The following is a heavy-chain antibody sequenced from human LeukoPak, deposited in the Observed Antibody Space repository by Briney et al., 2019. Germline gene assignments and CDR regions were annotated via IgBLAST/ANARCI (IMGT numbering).Heavy chain of an antibody. V-gene: IGHV4-34*01. CDR1: GGSFSGYY. CDR3: ARGGKGGYCTNGVCRYFDY. J-gene: IGHJ4*02. Sequence: SETLSLTCAVYGGSFSGYYWSWIRQPPGKGLEWIGEINQSGSTNYNPSLKSRVTISVDTSKNQFSLKLSSVTAADTAVYYCARGGKGGYCTNGVCRYFDYWGQGTLVTVSS. CDR2: INQSGST. D-gene: IGHD2-8*01.